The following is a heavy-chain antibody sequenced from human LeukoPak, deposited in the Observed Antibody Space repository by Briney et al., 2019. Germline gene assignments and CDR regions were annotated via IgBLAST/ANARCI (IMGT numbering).Heavy chain of an antibody. V-gene: IGHV1-24*01. D-gene: IGHD1/OR15-1a*01. CDR1: GYTLTELS. J-gene: IGHJ6*02. CDR3: ATETARYNWNILNYYGMDV. Sequence: ASVKVSCKVSGYTLTELSMHWVRQAPGKGLEWMGGFDPEDGETIYAQKFQGRVTMTEDTSTDTAYMELSSLRSEDTAVYYCATETARYNWNILNYYGMDVWGQGTTVTVSS. CDR2: FDPEDGET.